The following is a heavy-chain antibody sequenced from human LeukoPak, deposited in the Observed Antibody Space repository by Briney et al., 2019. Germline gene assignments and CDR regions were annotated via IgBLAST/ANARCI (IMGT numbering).Heavy chain of an antibody. V-gene: IGHV3-74*03. CDR3: TKRPFSGYLEY. D-gene: IGHD1-1*01. Sequence: GGSLSLSCVASGFTFSSYSLHWVGPPPGRGRVWVERISSDGSSTTYADSVKGRFTISRDNSKSTLYLKMSSLRAEATALYYCTKRPFSGYLEYWGQGTLVTVSS. J-gene: IGHJ4*02. CDR2: ISSDGSST. CDR1: GFTFSSYS.